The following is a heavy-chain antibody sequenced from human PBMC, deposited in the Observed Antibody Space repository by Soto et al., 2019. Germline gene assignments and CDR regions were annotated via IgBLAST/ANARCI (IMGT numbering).Heavy chain of an antibody. J-gene: IGHJ4*02. CDR1: GFTFSSYG. V-gene: IGHV3-33*01. CDR2: IWYDGSNK. Sequence: GGSLRLSCAASGFTFSSYGMHWVRQAPGKGLEWVAVIWYDGSNKYYADSVKGRFTISRDNSKNTLYLQMNSLRAEDTAVYYCARDRAEGSWTFYFDYWGQGTLVTVSS. CDR3: ARDRAEGSWTFYFDY. D-gene: IGHD6-13*01.